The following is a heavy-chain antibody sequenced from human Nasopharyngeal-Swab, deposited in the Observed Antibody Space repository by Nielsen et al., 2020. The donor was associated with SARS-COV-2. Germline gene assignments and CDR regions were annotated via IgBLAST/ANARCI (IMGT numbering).Heavy chain of an antibody. J-gene: IGHJ4*02. CDR2: IYPGDSDT. V-gene: IGHV5-51*01. CDR1: GYSFTSYW. Sequence: GESLKISCKGSGYSFTSYWIGWVRQMPGKGLEWMAIIYPGDSDTRYSPSFQGQVTISADKSISTAYLEWSSLKASDTAMYYCARHGGSSWLHFEYWGQGTPVTVSS. CDR3: ARHGGSSWLHFEY. D-gene: IGHD6-13*01.